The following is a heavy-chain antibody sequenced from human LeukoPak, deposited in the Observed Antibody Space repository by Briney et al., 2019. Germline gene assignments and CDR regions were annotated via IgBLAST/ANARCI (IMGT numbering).Heavy chain of an antibody. J-gene: IGHJ4*02. CDR2: IYYTGSA. V-gene: IGHV4-61*01. Sequence: SETLSLTCTVSGDSISSRSYYWTWIRQPPGQGLEWIGYIYYTGSANSNPSLKSRVTISVDMSKNQFSLKLRSVTAADTAVYYCASFPDNFDSGTTHWGQGILVTVSS. D-gene: IGHD1-7*01. CDR3: ASFPDNFDSGTTH. CDR1: GDSISSRSYY.